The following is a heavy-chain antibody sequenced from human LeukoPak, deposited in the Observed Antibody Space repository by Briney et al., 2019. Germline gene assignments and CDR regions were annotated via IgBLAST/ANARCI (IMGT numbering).Heavy chain of an antibody. CDR1: GGTFSSYT. Sequence: SVKVSCRASGGTFSSYTISWVRQAPGQGLEWMGRIIPILGIANYAQKFQGRVTITADKSTSTAYMELSSLRSEDTAVYYCARARKDYDFWSGYSPFDYWGQGTLVTVSS. V-gene: IGHV1-69*02. CDR3: ARARKDYDFWSGYSPFDY. D-gene: IGHD3-3*01. J-gene: IGHJ4*02. CDR2: IIPILGIA.